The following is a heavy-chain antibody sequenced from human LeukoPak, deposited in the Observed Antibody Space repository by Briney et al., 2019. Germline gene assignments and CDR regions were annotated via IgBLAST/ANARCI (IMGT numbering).Heavy chain of an antibody. J-gene: IGHJ4*02. V-gene: IGHV4-34*01. D-gene: IGHD6-19*01. CDR1: GGSFSGYY. Sequence: PSETLSLTCAVYGGSFSGYYWSWIRQPPGKGLEWIGEINHSGSTNCSPSLKSRVTISVDTSKNQFSLKLSSVTAADTAVYYCARAVAGTPTDYWGQGTLVTVSS. CDR2: INHSGST. CDR3: ARAVAGTPTDY.